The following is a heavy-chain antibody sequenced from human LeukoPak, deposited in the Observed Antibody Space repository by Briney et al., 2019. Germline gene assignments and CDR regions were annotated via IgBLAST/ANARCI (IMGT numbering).Heavy chain of an antibody. CDR3: ARENGYRLDY. CDR1: GFTFSSYA. J-gene: IGHJ4*02. Sequence: PGGSLRLSCAASGFTFSSYAMNWVRQAPGKGLEWISYISSSSSNIYADSVKGRFTISRDNARNSLYLQINSLRVDDTAVYFCARENGYRLDYWGQGSLVTVSS. CDR2: ISSSSSN. V-gene: IGHV3-48*04. D-gene: IGHD5-18*01.